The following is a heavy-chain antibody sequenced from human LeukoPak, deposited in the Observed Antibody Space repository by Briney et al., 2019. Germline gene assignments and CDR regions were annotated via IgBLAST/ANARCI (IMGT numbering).Heavy chain of an antibody. J-gene: IGHJ4*02. CDR2: ISSNGRNT. V-gene: IGHV3-64*01. D-gene: IGHD3-10*01. Sequence: GGSLRLSCAASGFTFRNHWMHWVRQAPGKGLEYVSAISSNGRNTYYANSVKGRFTISRDNSKNTLYLQMGSLRAEDMAVYYCAREDYGSGSYPLDYWGQGTLVTVSS. CDR1: GFTFRNHW. CDR3: AREDYGSGSYPLDY.